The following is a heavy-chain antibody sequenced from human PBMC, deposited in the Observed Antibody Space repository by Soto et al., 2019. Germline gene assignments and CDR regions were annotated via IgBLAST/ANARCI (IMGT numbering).Heavy chain of an antibody. CDR1: GFTFSIYS. V-gene: IGHV3-21*01. CDR2: ISSSSSYI. Sequence: PGGSLSLSCSASGFTFSIYSMNLVRQAPGKGLEWVSSISSSSSYIYYADSVKGRFTISRDNAKNSLYLQMNSLRAEDTAVYYCARAYDFWSGYFIAYFDCWGQGTLVTVSS. CDR3: ARAYDFWSGYFIAYFDC. J-gene: IGHJ4*02. D-gene: IGHD3-3*01.